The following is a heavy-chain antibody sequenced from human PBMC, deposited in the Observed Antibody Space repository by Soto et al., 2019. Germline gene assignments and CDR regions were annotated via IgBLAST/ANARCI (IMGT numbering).Heavy chain of an antibody. J-gene: IGHJ6*02. CDR3: TTTKSVSGSYYIRYYYAMVV. CDR1: GFTFSNAW. D-gene: IGHD3-10*01. CDR2: IKSKTDGGTT. Sequence: EVQLVESGGGLVKPGGSLRLSCAASGFTFSNAWMNWVRQAPGKGLEWVGRIKSKTDGGTTDYAAPVKGRFTISRGDSQNTLSLQMSSLKTEDTAVYYCTTTKSVSGSYYIRYYYAMVVWGQGTTVTVSS. V-gene: IGHV3-15*07.